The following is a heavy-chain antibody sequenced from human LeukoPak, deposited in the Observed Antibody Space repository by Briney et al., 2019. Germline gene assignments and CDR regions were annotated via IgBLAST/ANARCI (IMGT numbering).Heavy chain of an antibody. V-gene: IGHV3-66*04. D-gene: IGHD4-17*01. CDR2: IYSGGST. CDR1: GFTVSSNY. J-gene: IGHJ5*02. Sequence: PGGSLRLSCAASGFTVSSNYMSWVRQAPGKGLEWVSVIYSGGSTYYADSVKGRFTISRDNSKNTLYLQMNSLRAEDTAVYYCARHDPYGDYLNWFDPWGQGTLVTVSS. CDR3: ARHDPYGDYLNWFDP.